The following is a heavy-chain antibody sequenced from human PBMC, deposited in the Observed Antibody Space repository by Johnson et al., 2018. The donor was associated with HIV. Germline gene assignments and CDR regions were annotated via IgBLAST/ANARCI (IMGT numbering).Heavy chain of an antibody. V-gene: IGHV3-23*04. CDR2: IGGSGGRT. D-gene: IGHD3-22*01. CDR3: AKDMGDMPDYDSSVTDAFDI. CDR1: GLPLRSYA. J-gene: IGHJ3*02. Sequence: VQLVESGGGLVQPGGSLRLSCAASGLPLRSYAMSWVRQAPGKGLEWVSDIGGSGGRTYYADSVKGRFTISRDNSKNTLYLQMNSLRAEDTAVYYCAKDMGDMPDYDSSVTDAFDIWGQGTMVTVSS.